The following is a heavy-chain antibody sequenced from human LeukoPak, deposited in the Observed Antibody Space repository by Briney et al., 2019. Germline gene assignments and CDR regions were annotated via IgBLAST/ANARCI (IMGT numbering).Heavy chain of an antibody. Sequence: GSLRLSCAASGFTFSSYSMNWIRQPPGKGLEWIGEINHSGSTIYNPSLKSRVTISVDTSKNQFSLRLSSVTAADTAVYYCARGYCSSTSRFSPGEWGQGTLVTVSS. D-gene: IGHD2-2*01. CDR2: INHSGST. CDR3: ARGYCSSTSRFSPGE. CDR1: GFTFSSYS. V-gene: IGHV4-34*01. J-gene: IGHJ4*02.